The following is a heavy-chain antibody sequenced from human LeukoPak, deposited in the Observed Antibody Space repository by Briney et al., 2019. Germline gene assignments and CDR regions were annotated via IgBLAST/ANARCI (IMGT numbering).Heavy chain of an antibody. CDR2: IYYSGST. D-gene: IGHD3-10*01. Sequence: SETLSLTCTVSGGSISSSSYYWGWIRQPPGKGLEWIGSIYYSGSTYYNPSLKSRVTISVDTSKNQFSLKLSSVTAADTAVYYCARARSGSGTLDYWGQGTLVTVSS. V-gene: IGHV4-39*07. J-gene: IGHJ4*02. CDR1: GGSISSSSYY. CDR3: ARARSGSGTLDY.